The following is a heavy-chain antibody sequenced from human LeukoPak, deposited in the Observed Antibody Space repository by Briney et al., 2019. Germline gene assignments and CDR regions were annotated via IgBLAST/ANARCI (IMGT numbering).Heavy chain of an antibody. CDR1: GFTFSSYA. D-gene: IGHD1-26*01. CDR2: ISGSGGST. V-gene: IGHV3-23*01. CDR3: AKDIARGGRTRYFDY. Sequence: GGSLRLSCAASGFTFSSYAMSWVRQAPGKGLEWVSAISGSGGSTYYADSVKGRFTISRDNAKNTLYLQMNSLRAEDTAVYYCAKDIARGGRTRYFDYWGQGTLVTVSS. J-gene: IGHJ4*02.